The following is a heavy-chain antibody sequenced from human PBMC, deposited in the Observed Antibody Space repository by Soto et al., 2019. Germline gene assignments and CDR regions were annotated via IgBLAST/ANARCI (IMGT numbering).Heavy chain of an antibody. D-gene: IGHD2-2*01. J-gene: IGHJ6*02. V-gene: IGHV1-69*13. Sequence: RASVKVSCKASGGTFSSYAISWVRQAPGQGLEWMGGIIPIFGTANYAQKFQGRVTITADESTSTAYMELSSLRSEDTAVYYCARARGVVPAAAHYYYYGVDVWGQGTTVTVSS. CDR2: IIPIFGTA. CDR3: ARARGVVPAAAHYYYYGVDV. CDR1: GGTFSSYA.